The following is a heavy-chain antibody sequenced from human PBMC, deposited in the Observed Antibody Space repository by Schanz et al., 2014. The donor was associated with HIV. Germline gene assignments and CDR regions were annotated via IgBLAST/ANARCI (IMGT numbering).Heavy chain of an antibody. CDR2: MSYDGRNE. CDR3: VRVLEPTIFGGYYHRYGMDV. V-gene: IGHV3-33*08. J-gene: IGHJ6*02. Sequence: QVQLVESGGGVVQPGRSLRLSCAASGFTFRSYGMHWVRQAPGKGLECVASMSYDGRNEHYVDSVKGRFTISRDNSKNTLNLQMNSLRGDDTGVYFCVRVLEPTIFGGYYHRYGMDVWGQGTTVIVSS. D-gene: IGHD3-3*01. CDR1: GFTFRSYG.